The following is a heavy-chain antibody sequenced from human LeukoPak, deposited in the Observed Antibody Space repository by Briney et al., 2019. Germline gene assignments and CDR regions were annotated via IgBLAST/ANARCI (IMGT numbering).Heavy chain of an antibody. CDR3: ARENHGSFDY. V-gene: IGHV3-21*01. J-gene: IGHJ4*02. CDR2: ISSSSRYI. CDR1: GFSFSTWS. D-gene: IGHD1-14*01. Sequence: GGSLRLSCAASGFSFSTWSVNWVRQAPGKGLEWVSSISSSSRYIYYADSAKGRFTSSRDNAKNSLSLQMNSLRAEDTAVYYCARENHGSFDYWGQGTLVTVSS.